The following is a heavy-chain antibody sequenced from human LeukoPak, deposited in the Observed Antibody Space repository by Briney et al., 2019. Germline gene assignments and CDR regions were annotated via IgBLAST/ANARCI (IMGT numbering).Heavy chain of an antibody. CDR1: GYTFTSYG. D-gene: IGHD2-15*01. Sequence: GASVKVSCKASGYTFTSYGINWVRQATGQGLEWMGWMNPNSGNTGYAQKFQGRVTMTRNTSISTAYMELSSLRSEDTAVYYCARDGEYCSGGSCWDWFDPWGQGTLVTVSS. CDR3: ARDGEYCSGGSCWDWFDP. V-gene: IGHV1-8*02. J-gene: IGHJ5*02. CDR2: MNPNSGNT.